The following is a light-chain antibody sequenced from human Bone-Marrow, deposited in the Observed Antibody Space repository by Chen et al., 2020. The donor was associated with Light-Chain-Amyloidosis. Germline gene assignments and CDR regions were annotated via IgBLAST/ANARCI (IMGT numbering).Light chain of an antibody. V-gene: IGLV2-23*01. CDR2: EGS. Sequence: QSALTQPASVSGSPGQSITISCTGTSSDVGSYNLVSWYQQHPGKAPKLMIYEGSKRPSGVSNRFSGSKSGNTASLTISGLQTEDAADYYCCSYAGSSTYVFGSVTKVTVL. CDR3: CSYAGSSTYV. J-gene: IGLJ1*01. CDR1: SSDVGSYNL.